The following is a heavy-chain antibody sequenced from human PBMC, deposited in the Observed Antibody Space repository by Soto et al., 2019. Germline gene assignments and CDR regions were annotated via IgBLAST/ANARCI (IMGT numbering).Heavy chain of an antibody. CDR3: ARDGQWLPRDGLRSSYYFDY. CDR2: IWYDGGNK. V-gene: IGHV3-33*01. J-gene: IGHJ4*02. Sequence: QVQLVESGGGVVQPGRSLRLSCAASGFNFSSYVMHWVRQAPGKGLEWVAVIWYDGGNKHYADSVKGRFTISRDNSRTTLYLRMNSLRAEDTAVYYCARDGQWLPRDGLRSSYYFDYWGQGTLVTVSS. CDR1: GFNFSSYV. D-gene: IGHD6-19*01.